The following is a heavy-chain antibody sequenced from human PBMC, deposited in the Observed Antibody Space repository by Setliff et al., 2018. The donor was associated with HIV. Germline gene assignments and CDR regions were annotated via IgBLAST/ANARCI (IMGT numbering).Heavy chain of an antibody. CDR1: GYIFISYG. V-gene: IGHV1-18*01. CDR3: ARDVRYYYDSSGYRTYAFDI. D-gene: IGHD3-22*01. Sequence: ASVKVSCKASGYIFISYGFSWVRQAPGQGLEWMGWISAYNGNTNYAQKLQGRVTMTTDTSTSTAYMELRNLRSDDAAVYYCARDVRYYYDSSGYRTYAFDIWGQGTMVTVSS. J-gene: IGHJ3*02. CDR2: ISAYNGNT.